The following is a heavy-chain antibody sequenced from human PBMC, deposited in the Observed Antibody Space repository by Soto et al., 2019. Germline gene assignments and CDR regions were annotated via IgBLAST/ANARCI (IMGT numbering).Heavy chain of an antibody. CDR1: GSTFTGYA. CDR2: INAGNGNT. Sequence: QVQLVQSGAEEKKPGASVKVSCKASGSTFTGYAMHWVRQAPGQRLEWMGWINAGNGNTKYSQKFQGRVTITSDTSASTAYMELSRLRSEDTDVYYCARAVAVAADFDYWGQGTLVTVSS. CDR3: ARAVAVAADFDY. J-gene: IGHJ4*02. V-gene: IGHV1-3*05. D-gene: IGHD6-19*01.